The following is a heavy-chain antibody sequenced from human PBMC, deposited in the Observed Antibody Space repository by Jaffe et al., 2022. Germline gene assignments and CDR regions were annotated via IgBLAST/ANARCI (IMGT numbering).Heavy chain of an antibody. Sequence: EVQLVESGGGLVQPGRSLRLSCTASGFTFGDYAMSWVRQAPGKGLEWVGFIRSKAYGGTTEYAASVKGRFTISRDDSKSIAYLQMNSLKTEDTAVYYCTRENYDSSGYYYYFDYWGQGTLVTVSS. CDR3: TRENYDSSGYYYYFDY. CDR2: IRSKAYGGTT. J-gene: IGHJ4*02. D-gene: IGHD3-22*01. CDR1: GFTFGDYA. V-gene: IGHV3-49*04.